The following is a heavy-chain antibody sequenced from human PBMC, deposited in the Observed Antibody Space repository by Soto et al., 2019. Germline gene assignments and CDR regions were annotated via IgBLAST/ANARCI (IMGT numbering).Heavy chain of an antibody. J-gene: IGHJ6*02. D-gene: IGHD1-26*01. CDR2: IRSKANSYAT. CDR1: GFPFSGSA. V-gene: IGHV3-73*01. CDR3: TRQGGPEGLPYYYYGMDV. Sequence: HPGGPLRLSCAASGFPFSGSAMHSVRQAYGKGLEGVSSIRSKANSYATAYAASVKGRFTISRDDSQNTSYLQMNSLKTEDTAVYYCTRQGGPEGLPYYYYGMDVRVQRTTVTVS.